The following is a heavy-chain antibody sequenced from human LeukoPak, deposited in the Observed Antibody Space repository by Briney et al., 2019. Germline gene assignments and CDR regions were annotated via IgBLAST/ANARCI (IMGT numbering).Heavy chain of an antibody. CDR2: IIPIFGTA. J-gene: IGHJ6*03. CDR3: AGSRYYHIVTGYSTYYYYYMDV. D-gene: IGHD3-9*01. V-gene: IGHV1-69*05. CDR1: GCTFSNYA. Sequence: SVTVSFKASGCTFSNYAFNWLRQAPGQGLEWMGVIIPIFGTANYAQNFQDRVTIITDESTRTSYIELSSLSSEDTAVYYCAGSRYYHIVTGYSTYYYYYMDVWGKGTTVTVSS.